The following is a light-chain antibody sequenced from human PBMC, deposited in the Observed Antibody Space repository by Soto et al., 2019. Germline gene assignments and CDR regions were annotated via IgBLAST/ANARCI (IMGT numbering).Light chain of an antibody. J-gene: IGKJ4*02. CDR1: QSVSSN. Sequence: EIVMTQSPATLSVSPGERATLSCRASQSVSSNLAWYQQKPGQAPWLLVYGASTRATGIPARFSGSGSGTEFTLTISSLQSEDFAVYYCQQYNNWPHTFGPGTKVEIK. CDR3: QQYNNWPHT. CDR2: GAS. V-gene: IGKV3-15*01.